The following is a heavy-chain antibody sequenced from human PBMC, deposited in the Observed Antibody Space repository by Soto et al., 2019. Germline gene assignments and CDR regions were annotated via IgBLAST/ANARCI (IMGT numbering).Heavy chain of an antibody. CDR3: AADIVGTGSY. D-gene: IGHD5-12*01. CDR1: GFTFRDHY. Sequence: EVQVVESGGGLVQPGGSLRLSCAASGFTFRDHYMDWVRQAPGKGLEWVGRIENKAQSYTTEHAATVKGRFTISRDDSKNSLYLQMNSLKAEDTAVYYCAADIVGTGSYWGQGTLVTVSS. V-gene: IGHV3-72*01. J-gene: IGHJ4*02. CDR2: IENKAQSYTT.